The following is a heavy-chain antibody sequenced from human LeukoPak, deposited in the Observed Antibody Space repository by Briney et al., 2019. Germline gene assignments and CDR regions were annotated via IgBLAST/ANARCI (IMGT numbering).Heavy chain of an antibody. J-gene: IGHJ1*01. CDR3: ARGSEYFQH. Sequence: GGSLRLSCADSGFTVSSNSMSWVRQAPGKGLEWVSIIYSGGNTFHADSVKARFSISRDESRDTVYLQMNSLRAEDTAVYYCARGSEYFQHWGQGTLVTVSS. CDR2: IYSGGNT. CDR1: GFTVSSNS. V-gene: IGHV3-66*01.